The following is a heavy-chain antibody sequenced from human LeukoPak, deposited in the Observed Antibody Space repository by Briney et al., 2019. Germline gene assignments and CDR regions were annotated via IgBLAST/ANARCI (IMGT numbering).Heavy chain of an antibody. J-gene: IGHJ4*02. CDR1: GFTFSSYA. CDR3: ARDRGGTHYVDY. V-gene: IGHV3-30*03. Sequence: GRSLRLSCAASGFTFSSYAMHWVRQAPGKGMEWVAVISYDGSNKYDADSVKGRFTISRDNTKNPLYLQMNSLRAEDTAVYYCARDRGGTHYVDYWGQGTLVIVSS. D-gene: IGHD1-26*01. CDR2: ISYDGSNK.